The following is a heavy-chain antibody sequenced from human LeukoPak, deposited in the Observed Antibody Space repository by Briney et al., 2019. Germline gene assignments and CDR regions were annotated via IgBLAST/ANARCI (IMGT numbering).Heavy chain of an antibody. CDR3: ARGRAGGTDY. J-gene: IGHJ4*02. V-gene: IGHV3-30*01. Sequence: GGSLRLSCAASGFTFSSYAMHWVRQAPGKGLEWVAVISYDGSNKYYADSVKGRFTISRDNSKNTLYLQMNSLRAEATAVYYCARGRAGGTDYWGQGTLVTISS. CDR1: GFTFSSYA. D-gene: IGHD6-13*01. CDR2: ISYDGSNK.